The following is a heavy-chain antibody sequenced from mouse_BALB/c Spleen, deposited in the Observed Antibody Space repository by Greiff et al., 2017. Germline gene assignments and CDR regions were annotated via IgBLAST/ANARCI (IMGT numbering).Heavy chain of an antibody. J-gene: IGHJ4*01. Sequence: QVQLKESGPGLVQPSQSLSITCTVSGFSLTSYGVHWVRQSPGKGLEWLGVIWSGGSTDYNAAFISRLSISKDNSKSQVFFKMNSLQANDTAIYYCARNGGNWDAMDYGGQGTSVTVSS. D-gene: IGHD4-1*01. CDR2: IWSGGST. CDR1: GFSLTSYG. V-gene: IGHV2-2*02. CDR3: ARNGGNWDAMDY.